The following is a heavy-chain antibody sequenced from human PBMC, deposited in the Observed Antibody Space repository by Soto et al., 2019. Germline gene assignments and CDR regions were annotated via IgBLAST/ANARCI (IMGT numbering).Heavy chain of an antibody. CDR1: GVSISSYY. D-gene: IGHD2-2*01. CDR2: IYYSGST. CDR3: ARSADDQYCSSTSCYLFDY. J-gene: IGHJ4*02. Sequence: SETLSLTCTVSGVSISSYYWSWIRQPPGKGLEWIGYIYYSGSTNYNPSLKSRVTIPVDTSKNQFSLKLSSVTAADTAVYYCARSADDQYCSSTSCYLFDYWGQGTLVTVSS. V-gene: IGHV4-59*01.